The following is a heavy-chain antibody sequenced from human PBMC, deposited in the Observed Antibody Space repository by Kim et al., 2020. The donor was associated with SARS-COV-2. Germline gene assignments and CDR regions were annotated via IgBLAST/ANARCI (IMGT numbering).Heavy chain of an antibody. J-gene: IGHJ4*02. CDR3: ARNPNGDYLFDY. Sequence: KYAQKFQGRVTITRDTSASTAYMELSSRRSEDTAVYYCARNPNGDYLFDYWGQGTLVTVSS. D-gene: IGHD4-17*01. V-gene: IGHV1-3*01.